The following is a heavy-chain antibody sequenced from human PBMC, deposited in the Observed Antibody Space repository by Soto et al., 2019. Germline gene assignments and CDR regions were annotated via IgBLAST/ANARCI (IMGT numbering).Heavy chain of an antibody. CDR1: GGSMSSGSDY. CDR3: ARNWGSSGRYNWFDP. Sequence: QLQLQESGPGLVKPSETLYLTCTVSGGSMSSGSDYWGWIRQSPGKGLEWIGTFYHSGSIYYNPSLKSRVTISVDTSKAQFFVKLSSVTAADTAVYYCARNWGSSGRYNWFDPWGQGTLVTVSS. CDR2: FYHSGSI. V-gene: IGHV4-39*01. J-gene: IGHJ5*02. D-gene: IGHD6-6*01.